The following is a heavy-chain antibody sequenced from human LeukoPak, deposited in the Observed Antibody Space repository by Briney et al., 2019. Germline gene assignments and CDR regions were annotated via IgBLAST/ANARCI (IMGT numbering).Heavy chain of an antibody. CDR3: TTDYLQTPTGYDTADY. V-gene: IGHV3-15*01. J-gene: IGHJ4*02. CDR2: IKSKTDGGTT. D-gene: IGHD3-22*01. CDR1: GFTFSNAW. Sequence: PGGSLRLSCAASGFTFSNAWMSWVRQAPGKGLEWVGRIKSKTDGGTTDYVAPVKGRFTISRDDSKNTLYLQMNSLKTEDTAVYYCTTDYLQTPTGYDTADYWGQGTLVTVSS.